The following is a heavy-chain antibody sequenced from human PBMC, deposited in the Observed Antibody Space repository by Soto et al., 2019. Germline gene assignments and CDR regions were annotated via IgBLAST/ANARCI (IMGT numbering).Heavy chain of an antibody. CDR2: IYHSGST. Sequence: SETLSLTCAVSGYSISSGYYWGWIRQPPGKGLGWIGGIYHSGSTYYNPSLKSRVTISVDTSKNQFSLKLSSVTAADTAVYYCARDGTYGDYLDKGEDYWGQGTLVTVSS. CDR1: GYSISSGYY. V-gene: IGHV4-38-2*02. D-gene: IGHD4-17*01. CDR3: ARDGTYGDYLDKGEDY. J-gene: IGHJ4*02.